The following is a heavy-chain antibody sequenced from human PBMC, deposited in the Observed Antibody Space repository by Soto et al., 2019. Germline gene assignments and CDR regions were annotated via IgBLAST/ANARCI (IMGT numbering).Heavy chain of an antibody. Sequence: SHTCTDSNGPIPSEKYLLRGMTQPPGKGLEWIGYVYFTGSTYYNPSLESRVSMSIDTSQNQFSLKLTSVTAADTAVYYFARTLRYRPRKTCYLFDPWGQGKLVT. CDR3: ARTLRYRPRKTCYLFDP. V-gene: IGHV4-30-4*01. J-gene: IGHJ5*02. D-gene: IGHD3-9*01. CDR1: NGPIPSEKYL. CDR2: VYFTGST.